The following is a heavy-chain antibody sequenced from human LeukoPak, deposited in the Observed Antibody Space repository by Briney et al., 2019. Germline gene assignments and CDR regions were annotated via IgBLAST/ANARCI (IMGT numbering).Heavy chain of an antibody. V-gene: IGHV1-2*02. D-gene: IGHD2-2*01. J-gene: IGHJ5*02. CDR1: GYTFTDYY. Sequence: EASVRVSCKASGYTFTDYYMHWVRQAPGQGLEWMGWIHPNSDGTKYAQKFQGRVTMTRDTYISTAYMELVRLTSDDTAVYYCARDHVVVPAARFYNWFDPWGQGTLVTVSS. CDR2: IHPNSDGT. CDR3: ARDHVVVPAARFYNWFDP.